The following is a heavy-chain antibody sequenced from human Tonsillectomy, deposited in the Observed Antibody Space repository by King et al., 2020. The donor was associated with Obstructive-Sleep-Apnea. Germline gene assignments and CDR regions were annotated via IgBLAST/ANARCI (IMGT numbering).Heavy chain of an antibody. Sequence: VQLVQSGGGVVQPGRSLRLSCAASGFTFSSYAMHWVLQAPCKGLEWVAVISYDGSNKYYAYSVKGRFTISRDNSKNTLYLQMNSLRAEDTAVYYCARPYNWNDQAPFDYWGQGTLVTVSS. V-gene: IGHV3-30*04. D-gene: IGHD1-20*01. CDR1: GFTFSSYA. J-gene: IGHJ4*02. CDR3: ARPYNWNDQAPFDY. CDR2: ISYDGSNK.